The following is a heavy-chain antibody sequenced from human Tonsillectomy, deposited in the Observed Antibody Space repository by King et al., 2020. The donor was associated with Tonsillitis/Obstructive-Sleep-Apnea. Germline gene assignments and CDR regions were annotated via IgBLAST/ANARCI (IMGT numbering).Heavy chain of an antibody. CDR2: IDPSDSYT. CDR3: ARGIIILESAFDV. J-gene: IGHJ3*01. V-gene: IGHV5-10-1*01. CDR1: GYRFTNYW. Sequence: QLVQSGAEVKKPGESLRISCKGSGYRFTNYWISWVRQMPGKGLEWMGKIDPSDSYTDYSPSFQGHVTNSADKAISTAYLQLSSLKASDTAMYYCARGIIILESAFDVWGQGTMVTVSS. D-gene: IGHD3-10*01.